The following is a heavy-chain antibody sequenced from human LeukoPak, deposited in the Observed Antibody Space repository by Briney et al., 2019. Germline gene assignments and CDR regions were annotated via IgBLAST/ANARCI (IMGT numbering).Heavy chain of an antibody. D-gene: IGHD3-9*01. Sequence: PGGSLRLSCAASGFTFDDYGMSWVRQAPGKGLEWVSGINWNGGSTGYADSVKGRFTISRDNAKNSLYLQMNSLRAEDTAVYYCARDHHYDILTGYPSFGYWGQGTLVTVSS. CDR2: INWNGGST. CDR3: ARDHHYDILTGYPSFGY. CDR1: GFTFDDYG. J-gene: IGHJ4*02. V-gene: IGHV3-20*04.